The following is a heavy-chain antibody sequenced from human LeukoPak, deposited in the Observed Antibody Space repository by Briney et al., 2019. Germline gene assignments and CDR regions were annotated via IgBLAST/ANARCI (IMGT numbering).Heavy chain of an antibody. Sequence: GGSLRLSCAASGFTFSSYAMSWVRQAPGKGLEWVSAISGSGGSTYYADSVKGRFTISRDNSKNTLYLQMNSLRAEDTAVYYCAKDFRAYRITLFGVNTDYWGQGTLVTVSS. V-gene: IGHV3-23*01. J-gene: IGHJ4*02. CDR2: ISGSGGST. D-gene: IGHD3-3*01. CDR1: GFTFSSYA. CDR3: AKDFRAYRITLFGVNTDY.